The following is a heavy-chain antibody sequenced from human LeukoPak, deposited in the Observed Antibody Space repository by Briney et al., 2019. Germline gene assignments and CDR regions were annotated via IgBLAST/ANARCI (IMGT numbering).Heavy chain of an antibody. CDR2: IYYSGST. CDR1: GGSISSYY. Sequence: PSETLSLTCTVSGGSISSYYWSWIRQPPGKGLEWIGYIYYSGSTDYNPSLKSRVTISVDTSKNEFSLKLSSVTAADTAVYYCARDLSGNYDSSGYQFYYYHGMDVWGQGTTVTVSS. D-gene: IGHD3-22*01. J-gene: IGHJ6*02. CDR3: ARDLSGNYDSSGYQFYYYHGMDV. V-gene: IGHV4-59*01.